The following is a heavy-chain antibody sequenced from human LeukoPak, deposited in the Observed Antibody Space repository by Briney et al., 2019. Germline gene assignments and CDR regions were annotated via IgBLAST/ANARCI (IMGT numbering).Heavy chain of an antibody. CDR1: GFTFSNYE. CDR3: ARDLGGNGDS. CDR2: ISSRRSTI. J-gene: IGHJ5*02. Sequence: XGSLRLSCGASGFTFSNYEMNWVRQAPGKGLEWVAYISSRRSTIYYADSVKGRFTISRDNAKNSLYLQMNSLRAEDTAVYYCARDLGGNGDSWGQGTLVTVSS. V-gene: IGHV3-48*03. D-gene: IGHD2-21*01.